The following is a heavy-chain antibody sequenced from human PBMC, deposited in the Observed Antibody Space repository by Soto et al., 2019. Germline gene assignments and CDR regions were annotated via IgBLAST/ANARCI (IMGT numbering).Heavy chain of an antibody. CDR3: ARGSPNCSGGSCYRFDY. V-gene: IGHV4-34*01. Sequence: ETLSLTCAVYGGSFSGYYWSWIRQPPGKGLEWIGEINHSGSTNYNPSLKSRVTISVDTSKNQFSLKLSFVTAADTAVYYCARGSPNCSGGSCYRFDYWGQGTLVTVSS. CDR1: GGSFSGYY. D-gene: IGHD2-15*01. J-gene: IGHJ4*02. CDR2: INHSGST.